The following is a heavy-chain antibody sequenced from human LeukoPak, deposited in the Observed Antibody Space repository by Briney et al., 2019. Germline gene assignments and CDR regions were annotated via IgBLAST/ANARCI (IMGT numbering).Heavy chain of an antibody. CDR3: ARLGYCSGGSCYVDY. CDR2: ISSNGGTS. D-gene: IGHD2-15*01. V-gene: IGHV3-64*01. Sequence: AGSLRLSCAASGFTFSSYSMHWVRQAPGKGLEYVSTISSNGGTSYYANSVKGRFTIFRDNSKNTLYLQMGSLRDEDMAVYYCARLGYCSGGSCYVDYWGQGALVTVSS. CDR1: GFTFSSYS. J-gene: IGHJ4*02.